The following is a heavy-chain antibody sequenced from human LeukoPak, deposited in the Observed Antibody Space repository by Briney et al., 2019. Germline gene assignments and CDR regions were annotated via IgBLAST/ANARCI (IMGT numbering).Heavy chain of an antibody. Sequence: ASVKHSCKASGYSFTSYDINWVRQASGQGLEWMGWISAYNGNTNYAQKLQGRVTMTTDTSTSTAYMELRSLRSDDTAVYYCARVLRYFDWLLGYWGQGTLVTVSS. CDR3: ARVLRYFDWLLGY. J-gene: IGHJ4*02. CDR2: ISAYNGNT. V-gene: IGHV1-18*04. D-gene: IGHD3-9*01. CDR1: GYSFTSYD.